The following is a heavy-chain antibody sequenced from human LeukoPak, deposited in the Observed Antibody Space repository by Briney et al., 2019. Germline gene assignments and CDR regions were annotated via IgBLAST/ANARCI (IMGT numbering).Heavy chain of an antibody. CDR1: AGSISSYY. D-gene: IGHD6-25*01. V-gene: IGHV4-59*01. CDR3: ARGPRAGRNWFDP. CDR2: IYYSGST. J-gene: IGHJ5*02. Sequence: SETLSLTSTVSAGSISSYYWSWIRQPPGKGLEWIGYIYYSGSTNYNPSLKSRVTISVDTSKNQFSLKLSSVTAADTAVYYCARGPRAGRNWFDPWGQGTLVTVSS.